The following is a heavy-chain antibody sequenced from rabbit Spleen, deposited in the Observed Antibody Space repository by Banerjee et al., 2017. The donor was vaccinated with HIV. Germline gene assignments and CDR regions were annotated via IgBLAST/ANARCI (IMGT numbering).Heavy chain of an antibody. D-gene: IGHD1-1*01. CDR3: ARDTSSSFSSYGMDL. CDR2: IDIGSSGFT. Sequence: QSLEESGGDLVKPGASLTLTCKASGLDFSGDSYMCWVRQAPGKGLEWIACIDIGSSGFTYFANWAKGRFTISKTSSTTVTLQMTSLTAADTATYFCARDTSSSFSSYGMDLWGPGTLVTVS. V-gene: IGHV1S40*01. CDR1: GLDFSGDSY. J-gene: IGHJ6*01.